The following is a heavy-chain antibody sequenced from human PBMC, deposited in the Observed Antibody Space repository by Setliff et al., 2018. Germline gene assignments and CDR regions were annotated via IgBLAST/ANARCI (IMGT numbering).Heavy chain of an antibody. V-gene: IGHV4-61*01. D-gene: IGHD5-18*01. CDR3: ARVDTAMVTGVDY. J-gene: IGHJ4*02. Sequence: PSETLSLTCTVSGGSVSSGSYYWSWIRQPPGKGLEWIGYIYYSGSTNYNPSLKSRVTISVDTSKNQFSLKLSSVTAADTAVYYCARVDTAMVTGVDYWGQGTLVTVSS. CDR2: IYYSGST. CDR1: GGSVSSGSYY.